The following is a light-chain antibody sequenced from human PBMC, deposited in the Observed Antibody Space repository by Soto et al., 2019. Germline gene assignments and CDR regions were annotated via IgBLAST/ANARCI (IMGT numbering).Light chain of an antibody. J-gene: IGKJ1*01. CDR1: QTVGSSY. CDR2: GAS. V-gene: IGKV3-20*01. CDR3: QHSDDSLTWT. Sequence: EIVLTQSPDTLSLSPGERATLSCRASQTVGSSYIAWYQQRPGQAPRLLIYGASSRATGIPDRFSGSGSGTDFALTISRLEPEDFAVYYCQHSDDSLTWTFGQGTKVELK.